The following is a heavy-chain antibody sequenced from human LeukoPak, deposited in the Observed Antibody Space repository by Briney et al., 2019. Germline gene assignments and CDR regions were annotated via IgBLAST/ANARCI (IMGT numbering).Heavy chain of an antibody. V-gene: IGHV3-11*01. CDR3: AKDRYSSGWSGGYYFDY. Sequence: GGSLRLSCAASGFTFSDYYMSWIRQAPGKGLEWVSYISSSGSTIYYADSVKGRFTISRDNSKNTLYLLMNSLRAEDTAVYYCAKDRYSSGWSGGYYFDYWGQGTLVTVSS. D-gene: IGHD6-19*01. CDR2: ISSSGSTI. CDR1: GFTFSDYY. J-gene: IGHJ4*02.